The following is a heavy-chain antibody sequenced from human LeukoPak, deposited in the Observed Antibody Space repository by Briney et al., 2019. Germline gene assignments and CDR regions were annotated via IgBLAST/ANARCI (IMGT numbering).Heavy chain of an antibody. Sequence: ASVKVSCKASGYTFTGYIMHWVRQAPGQGLEWMGWINPNSGDTKYTQKFQGRVTLTRDTSISTAYMELNSLRSDDTAVYYCARDLVDTAMWEFDYWGQGTLVTVSS. V-gene: IGHV1-2*02. J-gene: IGHJ4*02. D-gene: IGHD5-18*01. CDR3: ARDLVDTAMWEFDY. CDR2: INPNSGDT. CDR1: GYTFTGYI.